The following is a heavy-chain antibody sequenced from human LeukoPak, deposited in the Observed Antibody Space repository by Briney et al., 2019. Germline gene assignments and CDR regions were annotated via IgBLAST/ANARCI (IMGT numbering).Heavy chain of an antibody. V-gene: IGHV1-69*04. J-gene: IGHJ4*02. Sequence: ASVKVSCKASGGTFSSYAISWVRQAPGQGLEWMGRIIPILGIANYAQKFQGRVTITADKSTSTAYMELSSLRSEGTAVYYCARRGDYSDYWGQGTLVTVSS. CDR1: GGTFSSYA. CDR3: ARRGDYSDY. CDR2: IIPILGIA.